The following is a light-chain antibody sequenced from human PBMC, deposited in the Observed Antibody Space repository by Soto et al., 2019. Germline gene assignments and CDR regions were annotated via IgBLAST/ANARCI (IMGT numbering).Light chain of an antibody. Sequence: TVMTQSPATLSVSPGERATLSCRASQRLASNYLAWYQQRPGQAPRLLLYGVSSRATGIPDRFSGSGSGTDFTLAISRVEPEDFAVYFCQQYAGSPITFGQGTRLEI. CDR2: GVS. CDR3: QQYAGSPIT. J-gene: IGKJ5*01. V-gene: IGKV3-20*01. CDR1: QRLASNY.